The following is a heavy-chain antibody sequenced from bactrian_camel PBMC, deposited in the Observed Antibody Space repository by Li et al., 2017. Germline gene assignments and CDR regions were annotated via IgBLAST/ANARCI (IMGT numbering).Heavy chain of an antibody. J-gene: IGHJ4*01. Sequence: HVQLVESGGGSVQAGETLRLSCTASGFTFDKHDIAWFRLFPGDECELVTNVNPDGTTFYADSVKGRFTISQDNAKNTLYLQMNSLKPDDTAMYYCYTRFALAGVSVFVCSGRHYVGQGTQVTVS. D-gene: IGHD3*01. CDR3: YTRFALAGVSVFVCSGRHY. V-gene: IGHV3S60*01. CDR2: VNPDGTT. CDR1: GFTFDKHD.